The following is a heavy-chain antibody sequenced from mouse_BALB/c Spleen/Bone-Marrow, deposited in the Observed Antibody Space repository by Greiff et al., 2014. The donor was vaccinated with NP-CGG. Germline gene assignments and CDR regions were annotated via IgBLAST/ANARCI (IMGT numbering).Heavy chain of an antibody. Sequence: EVKLQESGAELVKPGASVKLSCTASGFNIKDTLMHWVKQRPEQGLEWIGRIDPANGDTKYDPKFQGKATITADTSSNTAYLQLSSLTSEDTAVYYCTKPSFYYGSSYWYFDVWGAGTTVTVSS. V-gene: IGHV14-3*02. D-gene: IGHD1-1*01. J-gene: IGHJ1*01. CDR3: TKPSFYYGSSYWYFDV. CDR1: GFNIKDTL. CDR2: IDPANGDT.